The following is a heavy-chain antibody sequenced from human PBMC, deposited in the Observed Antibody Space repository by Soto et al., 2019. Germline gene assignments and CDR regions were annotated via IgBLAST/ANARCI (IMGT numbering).Heavy chain of an antibody. J-gene: IGHJ6*02. D-gene: IGHD5-18*01. Sequence: EVQLVESGGGLVKPGGSLRLSCAASGFTFSSYSMNWVRQAPGKGLEWVSSISSSSSYIYYADSVKGRFTISRDNAKNSLYPQMNSLRAEDTAVYYCARDLSYSYGFYYYYGMDVWGQGTTVTVSS. CDR1: GFTFSSYS. CDR2: ISSSSSYI. V-gene: IGHV3-21*01. CDR3: ARDLSYSYGFYYYYGMDV.